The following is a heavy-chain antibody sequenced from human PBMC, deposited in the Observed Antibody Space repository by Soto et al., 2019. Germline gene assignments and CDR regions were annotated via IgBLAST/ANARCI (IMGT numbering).Heavy chain of an antibody. Sequence: GGSLRLSCSASGFTFEEYAMHWVRQAPGKGLEWVSGITWNSGNIGYVDSVKGRFTISRDNAKNFLYLQMNSLRVDDTALYYCVKDAAAAGTFDYWGQGALVTSPQ. CDR1: GFTFEEYA. D-gene: IGHD6-13*01. CDR2: ITWNSGNI. J-gene: IGHJ4*02. CDR3: VKDAAAAGTFDY. V-gene: IGHV3-9*01.